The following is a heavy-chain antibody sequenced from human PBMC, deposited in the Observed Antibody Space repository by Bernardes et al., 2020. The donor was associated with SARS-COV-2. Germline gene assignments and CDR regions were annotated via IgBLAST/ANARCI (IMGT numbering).Heavy chain of an antibody. V-gene: IGHV3-30*04. CDR1: GFTFSTYA. CDR3: AGSRGVTGKSIDY. J-gene: IGHJ4*02. Sequence: GGSLRLSCAASGFTFSTYAMHWVRQAPGKGLEWVAVISYDGSYIYSADSVKGRFTISRDNSKNTLYLQMNSLRAEDTAVYYCAGSRGVTGKSIDYWGQGTLVTVSS. CDR2: ISYDGSYI. D-gene: IGHD1-20*01.